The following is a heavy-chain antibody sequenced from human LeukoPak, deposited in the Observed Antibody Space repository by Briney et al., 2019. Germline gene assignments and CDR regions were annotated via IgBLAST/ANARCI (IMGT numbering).Heavy chain of an antibody. CDR1: GYTFTSYD. D-gene: IGHD3-22*01. CDR3: ARSYDSSGYSAFDI. Sequence: GASVKVSCKASGYTFTSYDINWVRQATGQGLEWMGWMNPNSGNTGYAQKFQGRVTMTRNTSISTAYMELSSLRSEDTAVYYCARSYDSSGYSAFDIWGQGTMVTVSS. J-gene: IGHJ3*02. V-gene: IGHV1-8*01. CDR2: MNPNSGNT.